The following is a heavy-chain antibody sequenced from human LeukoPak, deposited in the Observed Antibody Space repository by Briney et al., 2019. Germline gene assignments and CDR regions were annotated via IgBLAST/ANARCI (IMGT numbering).Heavy chain of an antibody. D-gene: IGHD3-22*01. V-gene: IGHV4-34*01. Sequence: KPSETLSLTCAVYGRSFSGYYWSWIRQPPGKGLEWIGEINHSGSTNYNPSLKSRVTISVDTSKHQFSLKLSSVTAADTAVYYCARVPSYYDSSGYCDYWGQGTLVTVSS. CDR2: INHSGST. CDR1: GRSFSGYY. CDR3: ARVPSYYDSSGYCDY. J-gene: IGHJ4*02.